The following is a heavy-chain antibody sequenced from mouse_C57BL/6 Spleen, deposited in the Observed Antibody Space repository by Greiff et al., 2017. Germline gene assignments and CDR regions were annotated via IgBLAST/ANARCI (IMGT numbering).Heavy chain of an antibody. CDR2: IDPSDSST. J-gene: IGHJ2*01. V-gene: IGHV1-50*01. Sequence: QVQLQQPGAELVKPGASVKLSCKASGYTFTSYWMQWVKQRPGQGLEWIGEIDPSDSSTNYNPKFKGKATLAVDTTTSTAYMQRSSLTSEDSAVYYCAATRGYWGQGTTRTVSS. D-gene: IGHD1-2*01. CDR3: AATRGY. CDR1: GYTFTSYW.